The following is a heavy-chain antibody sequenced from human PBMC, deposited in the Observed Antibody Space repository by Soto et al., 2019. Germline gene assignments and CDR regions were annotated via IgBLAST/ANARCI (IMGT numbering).Heavy chain of an antibody. J-gene: IGHJ6*02. CDR2: IYYSGST. Sequence: SETQSLTCTVSGGSVSSGSYYWSWIRQPPGKGLEWIGYIYYSGSTNYNPSLKSRVTISVDTSKNQFSLKLSSVTAADTAVYYCARASPPAPVYSSSYYYYYGMNVWGQGTTVTVSS. V-gene: IGHV4-61*01. D-gene: IGHD6-6*01. CDR1: GGSVSSGSYY. CDR3: ARASPPAPVYSSSYYYYYGMNV.